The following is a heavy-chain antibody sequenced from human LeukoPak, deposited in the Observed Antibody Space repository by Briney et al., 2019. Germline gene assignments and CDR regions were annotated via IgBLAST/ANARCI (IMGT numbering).Heavy chain of an antibody. D-gene: IGHD3-22*01. Sequence: GGSLRLSCATSGFTFSIYCMNWVRQAPGKGLEWVSSIDNSSYNTYYADSVKGRFTISRDNAQSSVFLQRNSLRAEDTAVYYCARDLAYYYDRNYDWGQGTLVTVSS. V-gene: IGHV3-21*01. J-gene: IGHJ4*02. CDR2: IDNSSYNT. CDR3: ARDLAYYYDRNYD. CDR1: GFTFSIYC.